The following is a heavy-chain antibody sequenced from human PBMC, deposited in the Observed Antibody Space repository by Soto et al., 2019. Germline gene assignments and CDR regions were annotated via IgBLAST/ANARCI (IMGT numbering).Heavy chain of an antibody. Sequence: QVQLQQWGAGLLKPSETLSLTCAVYGGSFSGYYWSWIRQPPGKGLEWIGEIKHSGSTNYNPSLKSRVTISVDTSKNQFSLKLSSVTAADTAVYYCARGSSGYYYSLVYWGQGTLVTVSS. CDR1: GGSFSGYY. D-gene: IGHD3-22*01. CDR3: ARGSSGYYYSLVY. J-gene: IGHJ4*02. V-gene: IGHV4-34*01. CDR2: IKHSGST.